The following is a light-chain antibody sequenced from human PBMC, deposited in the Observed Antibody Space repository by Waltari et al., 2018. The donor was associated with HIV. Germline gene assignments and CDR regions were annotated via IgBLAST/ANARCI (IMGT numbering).Light chain of an antibody. CDR2: DVS. CDR3: SSYTSSSTSV. V-gene: IGLV2-14*01. CDR1: RSEVGGYNY. Sequence: QSALTQTASVSGSPGQSIPISCTGTRSEVGGYNYVSWYQQHPGKAPKLMIYDVSKRPSVVSNRFSGSKSGNTASLTISGLQAEDEADYYCSSYTSSSTSVFGGGTKLTVL. J-gene: IGLJ3*02.